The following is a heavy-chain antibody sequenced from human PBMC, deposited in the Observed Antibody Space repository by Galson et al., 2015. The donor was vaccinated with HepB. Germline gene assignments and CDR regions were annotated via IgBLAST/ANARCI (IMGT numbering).Heavy chain of an antibody. D-gene: IGHD3-10*01. CDR3: AKDKELLWFGGENGMDV. J-gene: IGHJ6*02. CDR1: GFTFSSCA. V-gene: IGHV3-23*01. CDR2: ISGSGGST. Sequence: SLRLSCAASGFTFSSCAMSWVRQAPGKGLEWVSAISGSGGSTYYADSVKGRFTISRDNSKNTLYLQMNSLRAEDTAVYYCAKDKELLWFGGENGMDVWGQGTTVTVSS.